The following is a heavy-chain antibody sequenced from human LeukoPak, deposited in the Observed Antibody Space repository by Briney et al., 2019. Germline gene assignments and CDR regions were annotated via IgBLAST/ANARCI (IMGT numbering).Heavy chain of an antibody. CDR3: AREGFLEWYDTAEYFQH. Sequence: ASVKVSCKASGYTFTSYAISWVRQAPGQGLEWMGGIIPIFGTANYAQKFQGRVTITADESTSTAYMELSSLRAEDTAVYYCAREGFLEWYDTAEYFQHWGQGTLVTVSS. CDR1: GYTFTSYA. D-gene: IGHD3-3*01. CDR2: IIPIFGTA. V-gene: IGHV1-69*13. J-gene: IGHJ1*01.